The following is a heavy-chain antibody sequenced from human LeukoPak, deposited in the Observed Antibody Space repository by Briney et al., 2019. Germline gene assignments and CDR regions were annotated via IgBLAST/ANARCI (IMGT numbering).Heavy chain of an antibody. CDR1: GGSLSSYY. J-gene: IGHJ5*02. V-gene: IGHV4-59*01. CDR2: IYYSGST. CDR3: ARAQRLRDNWFDP. Sequence: PSETLSLTCTVSGGSLSSYYWSWIRQPPGKGREWIGYIYYSGSTNYNPSLQSRVTISVDTSKNQFSLKLSSVAAADTALYYCARAQRLRDNWFDPWGQGTLATVSS. D-gene: IGHD6-25*01.